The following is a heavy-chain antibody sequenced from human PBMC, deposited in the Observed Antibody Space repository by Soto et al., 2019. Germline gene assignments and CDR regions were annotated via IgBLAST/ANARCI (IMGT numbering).Heavy chain of an antibody. CDR3: ARVKSVALYYYYYYYMDV. Sequence: PSETLSLTFARYGWSFSDYYWSWIRQPPGKGLEWIGEINHSGSTNYNPSLKSRVTISVDTSKNQFSLKLSSVTAADTAVYYCARVKSVALYYYYYYYMDVWGKGTTVT. CDR2: INHSGST. V-gene: IGHV4-34*01. D-gene: IGHD6-19*01. CDR1: GWSFSDYY. J-gene: IGHJ6*03.